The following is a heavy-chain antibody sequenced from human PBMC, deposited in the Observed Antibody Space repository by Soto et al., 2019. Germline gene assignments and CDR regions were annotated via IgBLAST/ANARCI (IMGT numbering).Heavy chain of an antibody. Sequence: ASVKVSCKASGYIFTDHAMNWVRQAPGQGLEWIGWINTNTGNPTYAQGFTGRFVFSLDTSVSTAYLQIYSLRAEDTGVYYCVGTYDYRGQGTLVTVSS. CDR2: INTNTGNP. CDR3: VGTYDY. D-gene: IGHD1-1*01. CDR1: GYIFTDHA. J-gene: IGHJ4*02. V-gene: IGHV7-4-1*01.